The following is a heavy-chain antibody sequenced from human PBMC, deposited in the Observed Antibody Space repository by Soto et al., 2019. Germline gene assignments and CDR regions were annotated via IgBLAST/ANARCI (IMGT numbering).Heavy chain of an antibody. D-gene: IGHD6-19*01. J-gene: IGHJ6*02. CDR3: VKDGSSGWPYYYGMDV. V-gene: IGHV3-30*18. CDR2: ISYDGSNK. CDR1: GFTFISSG. Sequence: PWGSLRLSCGASGFTFISSGMHWVRQAPGKGLEWVAVISYDGSNKYYADSLKGRFTVSRDNSKNTLYLQMSSLRAEDTAVYYCVKDGSSGWPYYYGMDVWGQGTTVTVSS.